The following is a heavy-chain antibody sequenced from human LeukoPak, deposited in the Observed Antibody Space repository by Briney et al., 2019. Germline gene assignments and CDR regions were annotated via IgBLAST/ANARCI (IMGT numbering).Heavy chain of an antibody. CDR3: ARDRGVTIFGVAPATFDY. CDR1: GFTFDDYG. Sequence: PGGSLRLSCAASGFTFDDYGMSWVRQAPGKGLEWVSGINWNGGSTGYADSVKGRITISRDNAKNSLYLQMNSLRAEDTALYYCARDRGVTIFGVAPATFDYWGQGTLVTVSS. J-gene: IGHJ4*02. CDR2: INWNGGST. D-gene: IGHD3-3*01. V-gene: IGHV3-20*04.